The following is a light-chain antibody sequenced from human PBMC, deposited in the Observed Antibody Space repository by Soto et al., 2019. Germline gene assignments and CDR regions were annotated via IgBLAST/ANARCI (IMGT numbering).Light chain of an antibody. CDR3: QNNNGNPVT. Sequence: DIQMTQSPSTLSASVGDRVTITCRSSQSISRWLAWYQQKPGTAPKLLIYAASTLETAVPSRFSGSGAGTEYTLPISTFKPDNFAPYSGQNNNGNPVTLGGGPKV. J-gene: IGKJ4*01. CDR2: AAS. CDR1: QSISRW. V-gene: IGKV1-5*01.